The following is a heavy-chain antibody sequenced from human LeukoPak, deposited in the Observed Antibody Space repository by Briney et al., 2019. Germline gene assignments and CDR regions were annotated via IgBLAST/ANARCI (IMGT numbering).Heavy chain of an antibody. Sequence: PGGSVRLSCGASGFTFSNYGMLWVRQAPGKGLEWVAFIRYDGNNKLYADSVKGRFTISRDNSKNTLYLHINSLRAEDTAVYYCAKDNPLDYWGQGTLVIVSS. CDR2: IRYDGNNK. V-gene: IGHV3-30*02. CDR3: AKDNPLDY. J-gene: IGHJ4*02. CDR1: GFTFSNYG. D-gene: IGHD1-14*01.